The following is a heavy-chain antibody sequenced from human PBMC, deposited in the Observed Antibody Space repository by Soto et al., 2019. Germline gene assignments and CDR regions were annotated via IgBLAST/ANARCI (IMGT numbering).Heavy chain of an antibody. J-gene: IGHJ4*02. D-gene: IGHD2-15*01. V-gene: IGHV5-51*01. Sequence: PGESLKISCKGSGYSFTTYWIGWVRQMPGKGLEWMGIIYPGDSDTRYSPSFQGQVTISADTSISTAYLQWSSLKASDTAIYYCARFRLPTAVAVAATKGGLDYWGRGTQVTVSS. CDR1: GYSFTTYW. CDR2: IYPGDSDT. CDR3: ARFRLPTAVAVAATKGGLDY.